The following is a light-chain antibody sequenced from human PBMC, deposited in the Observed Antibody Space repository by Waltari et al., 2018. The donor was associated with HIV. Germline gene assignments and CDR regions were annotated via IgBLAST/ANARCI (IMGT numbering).Light chain of an antibody. CDR1: SSNIGSNY. J-gene: IGLJ2*01. CDR3: AAWDDSLSGVV. CDR2: RNN. V-gene: IGLV1-47*01. Sequence: QSVLTQPPSASGTPGQRVTISCSGSSSNIGSNYVYWYQQLPGTAPKLLIYRNNQRPSWVPARCSGSKSGTSASLAISGLRSEYEADYYCAAWDDSLSGVVIGGGTKLTVL.